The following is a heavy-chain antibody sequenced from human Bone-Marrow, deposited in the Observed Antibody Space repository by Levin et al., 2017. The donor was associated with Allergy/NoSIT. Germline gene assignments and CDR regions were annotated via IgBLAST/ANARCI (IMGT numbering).Heavy chain of an antibody. CDR3: AKAKWELSSLDGFDV. CDR1: GFTFDDYA. CDR2: ITWNSRRI. D-gene: IGHD4-23*01. Sequence: SLKISCTTAGFTFDDYALHWVRQAPGKGLEWLAGITWNSRRIDYAESVRGRFTISRDNAKNSLYLQMERLRSEDTALYFCAKAKWELSSLDGFDVWGQGTMVTVSS. J-gene: IGHJ3*01. V-gene: IGHV3-9*01.